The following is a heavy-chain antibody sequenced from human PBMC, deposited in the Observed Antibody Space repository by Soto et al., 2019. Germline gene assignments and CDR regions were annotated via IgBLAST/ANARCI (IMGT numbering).Heavy chain of an antibody. CDR1: GFTFTRYS. V-gene: IGHV3-21*06. J-gene: IGHJ4*02. CDR2: ISSTTHYI. CDR3: ARESEDLTSNFHY. Sequence: GESLKISCAASGFTFTRYSMNWVRQAPGKGLEWVSSISSTTHYIYYADSMRGRFTISRDNAENAVYLEMNSLRAEDTAVYYCARESEDLTSNFHYWGQGTLVTVSS.